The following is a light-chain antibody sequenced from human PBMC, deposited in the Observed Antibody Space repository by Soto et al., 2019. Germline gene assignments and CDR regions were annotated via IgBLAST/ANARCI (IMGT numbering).Light chain of an antibody. CDR3: QYYDSSLSACV. J-gene: IGLJ2*01. CDR1: SSNIGAGYD. Sequence: QAVVTQPPSVSGAPGQRVTISCTGSSSNIGAGYDVHWYQQLPGTAPKLLIYGNSNRPSGVPDRFSGSKSGTSASLAITGLQAEDEADYYCQYYDSSLSACVFGGGTKLTLL. CDR2: GNS. V-gene: IGLV1-40*01.